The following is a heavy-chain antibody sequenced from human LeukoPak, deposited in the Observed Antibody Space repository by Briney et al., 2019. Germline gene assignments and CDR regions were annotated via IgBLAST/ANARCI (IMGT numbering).Heavy chain of an antibody. CDR2: ISGSGGST. D-gene: IGHD1-26*01. V-gene: IGHV3-23*01. J-gene: IGHJ4*02. CDR3: ANSGSPLIVGATTLDY. CDR1: GFTFSSYA. Sequence: PGGSLRLSCAASGFTFSSYAMSWVRPAPGKGLEWVSAISGSGGSTYYADSVKGRFTISRDNSKNTLYLQMNSLRAEDTAVYYCANSGSPLIVGATTLDYWGQGTLVTVSS.